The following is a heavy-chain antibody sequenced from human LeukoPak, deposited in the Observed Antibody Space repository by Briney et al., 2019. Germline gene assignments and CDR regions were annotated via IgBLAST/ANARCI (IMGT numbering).Heavy chain of an antibody. J-gene: IGHJ4*02. V-gene: IGHV3-15*01. Sequence: GGSLRLSCAASGFTFSNAWMSWVRQAPGKGLEWVGRIKSKTDGGTTNYAPPVKGRFTISRDDSKPTLYLQMNSLKNEETAVYYCTTDRKRYYYDSSGYYYVDYWGQGNLVTVSS. CDR3: TTDRKRYYYDSSGYYYVDY. CDR2: IKSKTDGGTT. D-gene: IGHD3-22*01. CDR1: GFTFSNAW.